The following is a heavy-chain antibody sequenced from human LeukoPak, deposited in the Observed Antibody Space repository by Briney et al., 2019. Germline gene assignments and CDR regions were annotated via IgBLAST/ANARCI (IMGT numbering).Heavy chain of an antibody. V-gene: IGHV3-9*01. J-gene: IGHJ4*02. D-gene: IGHD6-19*01. CDR1: GFTFDDYA. CDR2: ISWNSGSI. Sequence: GGSLRLSCAASGFTFDDYAMHWVRQAPGKGLEWVSGISWNSGSIGYADSVKGRFTISRDNAKNSLYLQMNSLRAEDTALYYCAKDQYIWGAVAGIDFDYWGQGTLVTVSS. CDR3: AKDQYIWGAVAGIDFDY.